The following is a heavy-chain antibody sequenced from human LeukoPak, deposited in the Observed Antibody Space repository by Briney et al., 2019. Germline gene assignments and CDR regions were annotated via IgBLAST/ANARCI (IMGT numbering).Heavy chain of an antibody. CDR1: GYTFTSYD. CDR2: MNPNSGNT. V-gene: IGHV1-8*03. CDR3: ARGAVEAIFGVVSLGRFDP. Sequence: GRSLRLSCAASGYTFTSYDINWVRQATGQGLEWMGWMNPNSGNTGYAQKFQGRVTITRNTSISTAYMELSRLRSEDTAVYYCARGAVEAIFGVVSLGRFDPWGQGTLVTVSS. D-gene: IGHD3-3*01. J-gene: IGHJ5*02.